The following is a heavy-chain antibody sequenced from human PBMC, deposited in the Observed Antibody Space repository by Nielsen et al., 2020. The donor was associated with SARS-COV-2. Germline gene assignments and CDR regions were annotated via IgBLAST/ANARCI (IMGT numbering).Heavy chain of an antibody. CDR1: GYTLTELS. CDR2: FDPEDGET. J-gene: IGHJ2*01. D-gene: IGHD5-12*01. Sequence: ASVKVSCKVSGYTLTELSMHWVRQAPGKGLEWMGGFDPEDGETIYAQKFQGRVTITADRSTSTAYMDVSSLRSDDTAIYYCARGGSGDGGYDWYFDLWGRGTLVTVSS. CDR3: ARGGSGDGGYDWYFDL. V-gene: IGHV1-24*01.